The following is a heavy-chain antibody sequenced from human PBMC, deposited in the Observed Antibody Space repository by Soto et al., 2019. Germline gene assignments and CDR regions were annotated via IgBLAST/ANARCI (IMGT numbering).Heavy chain of an antibody. J-gene: IGHJ4*02. CDR1: GGTFSSYA. CDR3: ARGTPYYYDSGPTKFDY. CDR2: IIPIFGTA. Sequence: QVQLVQSGAEVKKPGSSVKFSCKASGGTFSSYAISWVRQAPGQGLEWMGGIIPIFGTANYAQKFQGRVTITADESTSTSYMKLSSLRSEDTAVYYCARGTPYYYDSGPTKFDYWGQGTLVTVSS. V-gene: IGHV1-69*01. D-gene: IGHD3-10*01.